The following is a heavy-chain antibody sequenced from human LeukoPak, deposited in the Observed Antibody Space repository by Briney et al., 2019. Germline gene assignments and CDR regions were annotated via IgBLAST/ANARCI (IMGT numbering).Heavy chain of an antibody. CDR1: GFTFSSYA. Sequence: SGGSLRLSCAASGFTFSSYAMHWVRQAPGKGLEWVAVISYDGSNKYYADSVKGRFTISRDNSKNTLYLQMNSLRAEDTAVYYCAKAEDYYGSGSPDYWGQGTLVTVSS. D-gene: IGHD3-10*01. J-gene: IGHJ4*02. CDR3: AKAEDYYGSGSPDY. CDR2: ISYDGSNK. V-gene: IGHV3-30*04.